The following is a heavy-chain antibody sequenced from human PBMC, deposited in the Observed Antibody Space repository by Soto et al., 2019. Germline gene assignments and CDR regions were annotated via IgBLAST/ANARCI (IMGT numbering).Heavy chain of an antibody. D-gene: IGHD3-22*01. J-gene: IGHJ4*02. Sequence: GGSLRLSCAASGFTFSNYWMNWVRQAPGKGLEWVANIKQDGSEKNYVDSVKGRFTISRDNAKNSLYLQMNSLGADDTAVFYCAKDGPDDSSGYFSFEYWGQGTLVTVSS. V-gene: IGHV3-7*03. CDR3: AKDGPDDSSGYFSFEY. CDR1: GFTFSNYW. CDR2: IKQDGSEK.